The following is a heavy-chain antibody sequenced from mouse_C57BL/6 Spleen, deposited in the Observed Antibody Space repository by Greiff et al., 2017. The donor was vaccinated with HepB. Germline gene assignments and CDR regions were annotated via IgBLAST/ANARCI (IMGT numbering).Heavy chain of an antibody. V-gene: IGHV3-6*01. CDR1: GYSITSGYY. CDR2: ISYDGSN. Sequence: EVQLVESGPGLVKPSQSLSLTCSVTGYSITSGYYWNWIRQFPGNTLEWMGYISYDGSNNYNPSLKNRISITRDTSKNQFFLKLNSVTTEDTATYYCARGYYGSSWFAYWGQGTLVTVSA. CDR3: ARGYYGSSWFAY. D-gene: IGHD1-1*01. J-gene: IGHJ3*01.